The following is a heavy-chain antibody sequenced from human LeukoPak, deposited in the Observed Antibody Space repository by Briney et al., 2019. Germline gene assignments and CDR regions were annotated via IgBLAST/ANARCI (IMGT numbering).Heavy chain of an antibody. J-gene: IGHJ4*02. V-gene: IGHV4-38-2*02. Sequence: SETLSLTCTVSGYSISSGYYWGWIRQPPGKGLEWIGSIYHSGSTYYNPSLKSRVTISVDTSKNQFSLKLSSVTAADTAVYYCATPRTSAVAGVDFDYWGQGTLVTVSS. CDR1: GYSISSGYY. CDR3: ATPRTSAVAGVDFDY. CDR2: IYHSGST. D-gene: IGHD6-19*01.